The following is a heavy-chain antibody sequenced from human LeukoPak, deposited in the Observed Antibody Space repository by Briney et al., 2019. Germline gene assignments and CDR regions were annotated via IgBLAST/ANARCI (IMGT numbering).Heavy chain of an antibody. CDR2: IIPIFGTA. V-gene: IGHV1-69*01. D-gene: IGHD6-19*01. CDR3: ARAYSSGGLYGMDV. CDR1: GGTFSSYA. J-gene: IGHJ6*04. Sequence: SVKVSCKASGGTFSSYAISWVRQAPGQGLEWMGGIIPIFGTANYAQKFQGRVTITADESTSTAYMERSSLRSDDTAVYYCARAYSSGGLYGMDVWGKGTTVTVSS.